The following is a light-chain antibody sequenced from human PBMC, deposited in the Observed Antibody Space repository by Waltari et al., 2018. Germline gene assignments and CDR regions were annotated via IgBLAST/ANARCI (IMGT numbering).Light chain of an antibody. Sequence: DSLAVSLGERATINCKSSQTVLYSSNKRNYLAWYRQKRGQPPKLLIYWASTRESGVPDRFTGSGSGTNFTLSISSLQPEDVAVYYCQQYFTSPYSFGQGTKLEI. CDR2: WAS. J-gene: IGKJ2*01. V-gene: IGKV4-1*01. CDR3: QQYFTSPYS. CDR1: QTVLYSSNKRNY.